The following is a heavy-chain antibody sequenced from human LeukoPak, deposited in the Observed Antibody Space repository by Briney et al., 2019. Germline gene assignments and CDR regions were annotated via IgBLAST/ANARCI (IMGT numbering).Heavy chain of an antibody. CDR1: GLTFSSSS. D-gene: IGHD5-18*01. CDR2: ISSSSSTI. Sequence: GGSLRLSCAASGLTFSSSSMNWVRQAPGKGLEWVSYISSSSSTIYYTDSGKGRFTISRDNAKNSLYLQMNNLRAEDTAVYYCARSRDKNTYGYAYWGQGTLVTVSS. CDR3: ARSRDKNTYGYAY. V-gene: IGHV3-48*01. J-gene: IGHJ4*02.